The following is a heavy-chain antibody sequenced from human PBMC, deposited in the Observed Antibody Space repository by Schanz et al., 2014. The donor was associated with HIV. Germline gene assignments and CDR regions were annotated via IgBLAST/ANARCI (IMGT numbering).Heavy chain of an antibody. V-gene: IGHV1-8*01. CDR3: ARRGVYSLPPDNRFDP. J-gene: IGHJ5*02. Sequence: QVRLAQSGAEVKRPGALVTVSCSAVGSTFPDIDINWVRRAAGQGLEWMAWINPKSGNTGYAQRFQGRVTVTMSTSKRTIYMELSGLTSEDTAVYYCARRGVYSLPPDNRFDPWGQGTLVTVSS. CDR1: GSTFPDID. D-gene: IGHD2-8*01. CDR2: INPKSGNT.